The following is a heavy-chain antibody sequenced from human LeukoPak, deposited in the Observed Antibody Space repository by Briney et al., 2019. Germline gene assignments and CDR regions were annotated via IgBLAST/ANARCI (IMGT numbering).Heavy chain of an antibody. CDR3: ARGSLVVVAATRGAFDI. J-gene: IGHJ3*02. D-gene: IGHD2-15*01. CDR1: GGSISSGSYY. Sequence: SETLSLTCTVSGGSISSGSYYWSWIRQPAGKGLEWIGRISPIGSTNYNPSLKSRVTISVDTSKNQFSLRLSSVTAADTAVYYCARGSLVVVAATRGAFDIWGQGTMVTVSS. V-gene: IGHV4-61*02. CDR2: ISPIGST.